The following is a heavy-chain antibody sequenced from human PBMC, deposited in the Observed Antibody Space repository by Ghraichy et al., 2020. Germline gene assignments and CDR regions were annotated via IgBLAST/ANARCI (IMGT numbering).Heavy chain of an antibody. D-gene: IGHD3-10*01. CDR3: ARDGENYYGSGSYSI. CDR1: GGSISSYY. J-gene: IGHJ4*02. V-gene: IGHV4-59*01. CDR2: IYYSGST. Sequence: SETLSLTCTVSGGSISSYYWSWIRQPPGKGLEWIGYIYYSGSTNYNPSLKSRVTISVDTSKNQFSLKLSSVTAADTAVYYCARDGENYYGSGSYSIWGQGTLVTVSS.